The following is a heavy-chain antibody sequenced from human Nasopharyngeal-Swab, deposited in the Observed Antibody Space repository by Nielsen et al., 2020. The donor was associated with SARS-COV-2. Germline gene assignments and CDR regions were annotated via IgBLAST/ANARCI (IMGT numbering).Heavy chain of an antibody. D-gene: IGHD3-3*01. Sequence: WIRQPPGKALEWLALIYWDDDKRYGPSLKSRLTITKDTSKNQVVLTMTNMDPVDTATYYCARSKVTYYDFWSGPPEGYWFDPWGQGTLVTVSS. V-gene: IGHV2-5*05. CDR3: ARSKVTYYDFWSGPPEGYWFDP. J-gene: IGHJ5*02. CDR2: IYWDDDK.